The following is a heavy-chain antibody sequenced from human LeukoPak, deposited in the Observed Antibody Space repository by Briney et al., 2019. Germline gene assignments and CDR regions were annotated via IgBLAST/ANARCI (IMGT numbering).Heavy chain of an antibody. CDR1: GLTFRGYG. CDR3: ARALYSGSFYGMDV. CDR2: IWCDGGKK. Sequence: PGGSLRLSCAASGLTFRGYGMHWVRQSPGKGLEWVAVIWCDGGKKYYADSVKGRFTISRDNSKNTLSLQMKSLRAEDTAVYYCARALYSGSFYGMDVWGQGTTVTVSS. D-gene: IGHD1-26*01. J-gene: IGHJ6*02. V-gene: IGHV3-33*01.